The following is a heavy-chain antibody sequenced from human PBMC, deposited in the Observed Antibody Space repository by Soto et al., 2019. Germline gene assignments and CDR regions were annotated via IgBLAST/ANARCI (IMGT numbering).Heavy chain of an antibody. V-gene: IGHV3-15*01. CDR3: TTDPIVVVMGGDP. Sequence: GGSLRLSYAASGFTFSNAWMSWVRQAPGKGLEWVGRIKSKTDGGTTDYAAPVKGRFTISRDDSKNTLYLQMNSLKTEDTAVYYCTTDPIVVVMGGDPWGQGTLVTVSS. J-gene: IGHJ5*02. CDR2: IKSKTDGGTT. CDR1: GFTFSNAW. D-gene: IGHD3-22*01.